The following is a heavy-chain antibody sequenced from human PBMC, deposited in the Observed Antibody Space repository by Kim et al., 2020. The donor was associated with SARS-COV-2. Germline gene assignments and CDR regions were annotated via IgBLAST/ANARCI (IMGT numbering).Heavy chain of an antibody. CDR1: GFTFSSYG. D-gene: IGHD1-26*01. CDR3: AKARGGATTRVALGY. CDR2: ISYDGSNK. Sequence: GGSLRLSCAASGFTFSSYGMHWVRQAPGKGLEWVAVISYDGSNKYYADSVKGRFTISRDNSKNTLYLQMNSLRAEDTAVYYCAKARGGATTRVALGYWC. J-gene: IGHJ4*01. V-gene: IGHV3-30*18.